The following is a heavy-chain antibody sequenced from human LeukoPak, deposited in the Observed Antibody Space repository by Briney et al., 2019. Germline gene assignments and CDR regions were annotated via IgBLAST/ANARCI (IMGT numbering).Heavy chain of an antibody. V-gene: IGHV1-69*04. J-gene: IGHJ3*02. CDR3: ARDVGPLGYCSSTSCYERLLDI. Sequence: SVKLSCKASGGTFSSYAISWVRQAPGQGLAWMGRIIPILGIAHYAQKFQGRVTITADKSTSTAYMELSSLRSEDTAVYYCARDVGPLGYCSSTSCYERLLDIWGQGTMVTVSS. D-gene: IGHD2-2*01. CDR1: GGTFSSYA. CDR2: IIPILGIA.